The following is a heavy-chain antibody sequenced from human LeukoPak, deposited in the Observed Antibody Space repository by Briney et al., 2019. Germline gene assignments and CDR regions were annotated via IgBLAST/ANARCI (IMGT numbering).Heavy chain of an antibody. CDR2: ISSSSYI. J-gene: IGHJ4*02. CDR1: GFTFSSYS. V-gene: IGHV3-21*01. CDR3: ARGGKQWPPDY. D-gene: IGHD6-19*01. Sequence: GGSLRLSCAASGFTFSSYSMNWVRQAPGKGLEWVSSISSSSYIYYADSVKGRFTISRDNAKNSLYLQMNSLRAEDTAVYYCARGGKQWPPDYWGQGTLVTVSS.